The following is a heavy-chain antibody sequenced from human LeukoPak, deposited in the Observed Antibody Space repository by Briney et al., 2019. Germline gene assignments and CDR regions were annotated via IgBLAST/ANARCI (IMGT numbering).Heavy chain of an antibody. V-gene: IGHV1-18*01. CDR1: GYTFTSYG. J-gene: IGHJ4*02. D-gene: IGHD2-2*02. CDR2: ISAYNSNT. Sequence: ASVKVSCKASGYTFTSYGINWVRQAPGQGLEWMGWISAYNSNTHYAQKLQGGVTMTTDTSTSTAYMEVRSLRSDDTAVYYCASSYTGTRYWGQGTLVTVSS. CDR3: ASSYTGTRY.